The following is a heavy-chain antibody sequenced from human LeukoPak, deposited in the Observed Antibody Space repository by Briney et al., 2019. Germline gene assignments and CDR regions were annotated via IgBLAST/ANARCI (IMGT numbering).Heavy chain of an antibody. CDR3: ARGSSGYEPFDY. J-gene: IGHJ4*02. V-gene: IGHV1-8*01. CDR2: MNLNSANT. D-gene: IGHD5-12*01. Sequence: WMNLNSANTGYAQKFQGRVTMTRNTSISTAYMELSSLRSEDTAVYYCARGSSGYEPFDYWGQGTLVTVSS.